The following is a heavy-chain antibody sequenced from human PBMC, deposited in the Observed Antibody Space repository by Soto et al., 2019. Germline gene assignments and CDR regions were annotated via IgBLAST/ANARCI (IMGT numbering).Heavy chain of an antibody. Sequence: GASVKVSCKASGYTFTSYYMHWVRQAPGQGLEWMGIINPSGGSTSYAQKFQGRVTMTRDTSTSTVYMELSRLRSDDTAVYYCAREGHDYGGKGLRAFDIWGQGTMVTVSS. CDR2: INPSGGST. CDR3: AREGHDYGGKGLRAFDI. J-gene: IGHJ3*02. CDR1: GYTFTSYY. V-gene: IGHV1-46*01. D-gene: IGHD4-17*01.